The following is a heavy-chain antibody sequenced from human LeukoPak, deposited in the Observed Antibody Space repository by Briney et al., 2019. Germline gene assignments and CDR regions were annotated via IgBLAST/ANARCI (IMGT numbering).Heavy chain of an antibody. J-gene: IGHJ4*02. CDR2: LRVGSNYR. Sequence: GGPLTLSVPASGYPLSAFSVNWVGQPPGKGLEWFSSLRVGSNYRYYADSVRGRFTISRDDARDSLFLQMNSLRAEDTAVYFCVRLRRNNDRSGYYYYYDYWGQGTLVTVSS. V-gene: IGHV3-21*01. CDR3: VRLRRNNDRSGYYYYYDY. D-gene: IGHD3-22*01. CDR1: GYPLSAFS.